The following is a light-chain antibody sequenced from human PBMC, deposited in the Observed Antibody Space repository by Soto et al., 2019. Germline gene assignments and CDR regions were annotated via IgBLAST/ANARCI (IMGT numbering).Light chain of an antibody. CDR1: QGISSY. CDR2: AES. Sequence: AIRMTQSPSSFSASTGDRVTITCRASQGISSYLAWYQQKPGKAPKLLIYAESTLQSGVPSRFSGSGSGTDFTLTISCLQSEDFATYYCQQYYSYPRTFGPGTKVDIK. CDR3: QQYYSYPRT. V-gene: IGKV1-8*01. J-gene: IGKJ3*01.